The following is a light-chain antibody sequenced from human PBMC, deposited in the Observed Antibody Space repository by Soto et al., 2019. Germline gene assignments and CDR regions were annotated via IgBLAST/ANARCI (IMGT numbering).Light chain of an antibody. CDR2: GAS. CDR1: QSINIC. V-gene: IGKV1-39*01. CDR3: QQGYTKSPLT. Sequence: DIQMTQSPSSLSASVGDRVTITCRTSQSINICLNWYQQKVGEPPRLLIFGASNLQSGVPSRFSGSGVGTHFTLTISSLQAEDFATYYCQQGYTKSPLTFAGGTKVDIK. J-gene: IGKJ4*01.